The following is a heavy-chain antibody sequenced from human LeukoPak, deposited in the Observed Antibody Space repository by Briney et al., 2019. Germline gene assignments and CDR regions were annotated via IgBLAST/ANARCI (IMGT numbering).Heavy chain of an antibody. V-gene: IGHV4-4*07. Sequence: SETLSLTCTVSGGSIINYPWSWIRQPAGKGLEWIGQIHTSGSTNYMPTLKSRVSMSIDTTADQFSLTIRSVTAADTAFYYCARRVIRSGSRSYYWGQGTLVTVSS. CDR1: GGSIINYP. J-gene: IGHJ4*02. CDR3: ARRVIRSGSRSYY. CDR2: IHTSGST. D-gene: IGHD6-19*01.